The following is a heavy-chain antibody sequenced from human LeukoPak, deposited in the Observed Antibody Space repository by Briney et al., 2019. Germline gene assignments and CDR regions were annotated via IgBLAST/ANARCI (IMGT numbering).Heavy chain of an antibody. D-gene: IGHD3-22*01. Sequence: GGSLRLSCAASGFTSSRYWMHWVRQAPGKGLVWVSRINSDGSSTRYADSVKGRFTISRENAKNTLFLQMNSLRAEDTAVYYCARVAAWDSSGYLFDYWGQGTLVTVSS. J-gene: IGHJ4*02. CDR2: INSDGSST. CDR3: ARVAAWDSSGYLFDY. V-gene: IGHV3-74*01. CDR1: GFTSSRYW.